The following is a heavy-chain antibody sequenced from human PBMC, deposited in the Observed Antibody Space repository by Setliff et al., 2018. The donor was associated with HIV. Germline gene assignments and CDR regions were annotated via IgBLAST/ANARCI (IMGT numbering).Heavy chain of an antibody. Sequence: PSETLSLTCTVSGGSISSGEYYWNWIRQHPGKGLGWIGYISYSGSTYYNPSLKSRPAISVDTSKNQFSLKLSSVTAADTAVYYCARVQMAYAAFDVWGQGTMVTVSS. CDR1: GGSISSGEYY. V-gene: IGHV4-31*03. CDR3: ARVQMAYAAFDV. J-gene: IGHJ3*01. CDR2: ISYSGST. D-gene: IGHD4-17*01.